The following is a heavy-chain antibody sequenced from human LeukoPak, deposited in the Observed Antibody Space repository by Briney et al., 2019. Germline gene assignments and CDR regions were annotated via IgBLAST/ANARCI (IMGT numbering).Heavy chain of an antibody. CDR1: GGSISSCY. Sequence: SETLSLTCTVSGGSISSCYWSWIRQPAGKGLEWIGRIYTSGSTNYNPSLKSRVTMSVDTSKNRFSLKLSSVTAADTAVYYCRGRNTFGFDYWGQGTLVTVSS. J-gene: IGHJ4*02. CDR2: IYTSGST. D-gene: IGHD1-26*01. V-gene: IGHV4-4*07. CDR3: RGRNTFGFDY.